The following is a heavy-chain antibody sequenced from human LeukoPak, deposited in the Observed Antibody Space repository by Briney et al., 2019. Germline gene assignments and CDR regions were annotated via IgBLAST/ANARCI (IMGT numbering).Heavy chain of an antibody. CDR1: GFTFSSYS. CDR2: ISSSSSYI. V-gene: IGHV3-21*01. Sequence: PGGSLRLSCAASGFTFSSYSMNWVRQAPGKGLEWVSSISSSSSYIYYADSVKGRFTISRDNAKNSLYLQMNSLRAEDTAVYYCARDMVRGVILLDYWGQGTLVTVSS. J-gene: IGHJ4*02. CDR3: ARDMVRGVILLDY. D-gene: IGHD3-10*01.